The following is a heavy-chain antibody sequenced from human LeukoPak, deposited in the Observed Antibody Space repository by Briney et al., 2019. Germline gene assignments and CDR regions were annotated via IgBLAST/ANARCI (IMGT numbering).Heavy chain of an antibody. CDR1: GGTFINYA. CDR3: ARDRAVAGPFDY. Sequence: SVTVSFKASGGTFINYAISWVRQAPGQGLEWMGGIIPIFGTANYAQKFQGRVTITADESTSTAYMELSSLRSEDTAVYYCARDRAVAGPFDYWGQGTLVTVSS. V-gene: IGHV1-69*13. CDR2: IIPIFGTA. D-gene: IGHD6-19*01. J-gene: IGHJ4*02.